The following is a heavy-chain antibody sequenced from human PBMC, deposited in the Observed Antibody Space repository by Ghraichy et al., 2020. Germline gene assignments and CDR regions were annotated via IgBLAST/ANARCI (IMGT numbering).Heavy chain of an antibody. CDR3: ARAGHFYGDSSNFDY. V-gene: IGHV3-66*01. J-gene: IGHJ4*02. Sequence: GGSLRLSCAASGFTVSSNYMSWVRQAPGKGLEWVSVIYSGGSTYYADSVKGRFTISRDNSKNTLYLQMNSLRAEDTAVYYCARAGHFYGDSSNFDYWGQGTLVTVSS. CDR1: GFTVSSNY. CDR2: IYSGGST. D-gene: IGHD4-17*01.